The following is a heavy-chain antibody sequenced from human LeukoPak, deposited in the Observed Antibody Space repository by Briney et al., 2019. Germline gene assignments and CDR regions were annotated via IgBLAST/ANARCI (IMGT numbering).Heavy chain of an antibody. CDR3: AKSDCGGDCYPTYFDY. D-gene: IGHD2-21*02. CDR2: ISGSGGST. V-gene: IGHV3-23*01. CDR1: GFTLSSYA. Sequence: GGSLRLSCAASGFTLSSYAMSWVRQAPGKGLEWVSAISGSGGSTYYADSVKGRFTISRDNSKNTLYLQMNSLRAEDTAVYYCAKSDCGGDCYPTYFDYWGQGTLVTVSS. J-gene: IGHJ4*02.